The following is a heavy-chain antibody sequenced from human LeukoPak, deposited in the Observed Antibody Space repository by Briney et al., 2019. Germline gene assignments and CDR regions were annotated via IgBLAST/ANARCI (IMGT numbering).Heavy chain of an antibody. CDR1: GFTFSSYA. CDR3: ARAITTTEGEFDY. D-gene: IGHD3-3*01. J-gene: IGHJ4*02. CDR2: ISGSGGST. V-gene: IGHV3-23*01. Sequence: QTGGSLRLSCAASGFTFSSYAMSWVRQAPGKGLEWVSAISGSGGSTYYADSVKGRFTISRDNSKNTLYLQMNSLRAEDTAVYYCARAITTTEGEFDYWGQGTLVTVSS.